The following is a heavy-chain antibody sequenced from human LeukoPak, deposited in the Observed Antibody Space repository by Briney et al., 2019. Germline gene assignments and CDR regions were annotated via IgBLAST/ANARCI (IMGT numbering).Heavy chain of an antibody. J-gene: IGHJ4*02. D-gene: IGHD1-26*01. CDR3: ARGPKWEQTNFDY. Sequence: SETLSLTCTVSGGSISSYYWSWIRQPPGKGLEWIGYIYYSGSTNYNPSLKSRVTISVDTSKNQFPLKLSSVTAADTAVYYCARGPKWEQTNFDYWGQGTLVTVSS. CDR1: GGSISSYY. V-gene: IGHV4-59*01. CDR2: IYYSGST.